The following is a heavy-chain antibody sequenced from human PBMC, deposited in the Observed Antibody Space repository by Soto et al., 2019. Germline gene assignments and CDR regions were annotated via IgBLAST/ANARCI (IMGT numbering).Heavy chain of an antibody. Sequence: PSETLSLTCTVSGDSISSSNYYWGWIRQPPGKGLEWIGSIYSGGSTYYNPSLKSRVTISVDMSKNQFSLKLTSVSAADTALYYCDAITMVRGVILALDVWGQGTTVT. CDR2: IYSGGST. J-gene: IGHJ6*02. CDR3: DAITMVRGVILALDV. D-gene: IGHD3-10*01. CDR1: GDSISSSNYY. V-gene: IGHV4-39*01.